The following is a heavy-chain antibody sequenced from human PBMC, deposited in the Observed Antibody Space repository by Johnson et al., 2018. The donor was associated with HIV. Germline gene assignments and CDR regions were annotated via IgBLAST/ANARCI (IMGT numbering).Heavy chain of an antibody. J-gene: IGHJ3*02. CDR2: ISYDGSNK. D-gene: IGHD2-8*01. Sequence: QVQLVESGGGVVQPGRSLRLSCAASRFTFSSYAIHWVRQAPGKGLEWVAVISYDGSNKYYADSVKGRFTISRDNSKNTLYLQMNSLRAEDTAVYYCASALCTWGAFDIWGQGTMVTVSS. CDR1: RFTFSSYA. CDR3: ASALCTWGAFDI. V-gene: IGHV3-30*04.